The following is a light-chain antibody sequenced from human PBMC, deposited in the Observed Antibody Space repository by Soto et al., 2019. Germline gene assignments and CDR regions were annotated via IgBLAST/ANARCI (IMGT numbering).Light chain of an antibody. Sequence: DIQMTQSPSTMSASVGARVPITRRASQSISNWLAWYQQKPGKAPTLLIYDVSRLESGVPSRFSGSGSGTEFTLTINSLQPGDFATDYGQQYDTYYTFGQGTKVDIK. J-gene: IGKJ2*01. CDR1: QSISNW. V-gene: IGKV1-5*01. CDR2: DVS. CDR3: QQYDTYYT.